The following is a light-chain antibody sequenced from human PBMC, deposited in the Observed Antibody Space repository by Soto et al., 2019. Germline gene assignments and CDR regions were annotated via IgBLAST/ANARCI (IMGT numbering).Light chain of an antibody. CDR1: QSVSSN. CDR3: QQYNNWPLT. CDR2: GAS. V-gene: IGKV3-15*01. Sequence: EIVMTQSTATLSVSPGERATLSCRASQSVSSNLAWYQQKPGQAPRLLIYGASTRATGLPARFSGSGSGTEFTLTISSLQSEDFAVYSCQQYNNWPLTFGGGTKVEIK. J-gene: IGKJ4*01.